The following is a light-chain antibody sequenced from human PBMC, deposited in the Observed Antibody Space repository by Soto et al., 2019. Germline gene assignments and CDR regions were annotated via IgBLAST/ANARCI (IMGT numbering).Light chain of an antibody. J-gene: IGLJ2*01. V-gene: IGLV1-44*01. CDR1: SSNIGNNN. CDR2: RNN. Sequence: QPVLTQPPSASGTPGQRVTISCSGSSSNIGNNNVNWYQQLPGTAPKLLIYRNNQRPSGVPDRFSGSKSGTSASLAISGLQSEDEADYYCAAWHDSRNGYVAFGGGTKLTVL. CDR3: AAWHDSRNGYVA.